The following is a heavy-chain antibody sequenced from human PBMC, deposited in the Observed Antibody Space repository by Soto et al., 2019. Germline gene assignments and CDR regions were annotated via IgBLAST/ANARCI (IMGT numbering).Heavy chain of an antibody. Sequence: PWGSLRLSCAASGFILSDDWMHWVRQVPGKGLLWVSRISVDGRDTTYADSVKGRFTISRDNAKNTLYLQMDSLRAEDTAVYYCVRAPEQRPIDVWCHGSLVTVS. CDR2: ISVDGRDT. CDR1: GFILSDDW. D-gene: IGHD6-19*01. J-gene: IGHJ4*01. CDR3: VRAPEQRPIDV. V-gene: IGHV3-74*03.